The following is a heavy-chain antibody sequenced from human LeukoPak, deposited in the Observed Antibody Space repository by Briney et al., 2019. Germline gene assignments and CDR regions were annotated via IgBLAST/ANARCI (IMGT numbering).Heavy chain of an antibody. J-gene: IGHJ4*02. CDR2: IYYSGNT. CDR1: GGSINSGDYF. CDR3: ARARHILVVTALNYFDY. V-gene: IGHV4-30-4*01. Sequence: PSETLSLTCTVSGGSINSGDYFWSWIRQPPGKGLEWIGYIYYSGNTYYNPSLKSRLTISVDTSKNHFSLKLSSVTAADTAVYYCARARHILVVTALNYFDYWGQGTLVTVSS. D-gene: IGHD2-21*02.